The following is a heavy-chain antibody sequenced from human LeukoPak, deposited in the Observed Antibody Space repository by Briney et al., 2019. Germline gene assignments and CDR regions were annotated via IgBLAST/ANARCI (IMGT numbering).Heavy chain of an antibody. CDR3: ARDRAGLEALIKYYYDSSGYFDY. J-gene: IGHJ4*02. CDR1: GVTFSSYV. Sequence: PGGSLRLSCEASGVTFSSYVMSWVRQAPGKGPEWVSGISGSGGGTYYADSVKGRFAISRDNSKNTLYLQMNSLRAEDTAVYYCARDRAGLEALIKYYYDSSGYFDYWGQGTLVTVSS. V-gene: IGHV3-23*01. CDR2: ISGSGGGT. D-gene: IGHD3-22*01.